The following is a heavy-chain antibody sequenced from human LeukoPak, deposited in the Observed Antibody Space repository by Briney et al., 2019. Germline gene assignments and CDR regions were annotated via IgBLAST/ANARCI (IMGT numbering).Heavy chain of an antibody. CDR1: GYTFTSYG. D-gene: IGHD2-2*01. J-gene: IGHJ4*02. V-gene: IGHV1-18*01. Sequence: GASVKVSCKASGYTFTSYGISWVRQAPGQGLEWIGWISAYNGNTNYAQKLQGRVTMTTDTSTSTAYMELRSLRSDDTAVYYCARNIGYCSSTSCYGYYFDYWGQGTLVTVSS. CDR2: ISAYNGNT. CDR3: ARNIGYCSSTSCYGYYFDY.